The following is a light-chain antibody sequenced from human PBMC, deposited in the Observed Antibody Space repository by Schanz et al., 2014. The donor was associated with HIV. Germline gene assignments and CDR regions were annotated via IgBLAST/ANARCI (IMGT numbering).Light chain of an antibody. CDR3: AAWDVNLNGPV. V-gene: IGLV2-8*01. J-gene: IGLJ2*01. CDR2: EVT. CDR1: SSDVGGYDY. Sequence: QSALTQPPSASGSPGQSVTISCTGTSSDVGGYDYVSWYQQHPGEAPKLIIYEVTKRPSGVPDRFSGSKSGNTASLTISGLQAEDEADYYCAAWDVNLNGPVFGGGTKLTVL.